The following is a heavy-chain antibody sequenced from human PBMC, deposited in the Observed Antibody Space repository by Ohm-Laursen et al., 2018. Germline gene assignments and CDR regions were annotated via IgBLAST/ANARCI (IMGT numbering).Heavy chain of an antibody. D-gene: IGHD3-10*01. J-gene: IGHJ4*02. CDR1: GASIRSYY. Sequence: SQTLSLTCSVSGASIRSYYWNWIRQPPGKGLEWIGYIYNSGSTNYNPPLKSRVTISVDTPKSEFSLKLSSVTAADTAVYYCARQDYYNSGFDYWGQGTLVTVSS. CDR3: ARQDYYNSGFDY. CDR2: IYNSGST. V-gene: IGHV4-59*08.